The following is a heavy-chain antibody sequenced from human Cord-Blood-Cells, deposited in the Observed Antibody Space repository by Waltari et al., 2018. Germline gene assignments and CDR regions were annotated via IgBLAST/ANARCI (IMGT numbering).Heavy chain of an antibody. J-gene: IGHJ4*02. Sequence: QVPLVASGGGVVPPGRSLRPSCAPAGFTFSLSDTAWVRQAPGKGVGWVAVISNDGSNKYYADSVKGRFTISRDNSKNTLYLQMNSLRAEDTAVYYCAKDKDYFDYWGQGTLVTVSS. CDR1: GFTFSLSD. CDR2: ISNDGSNK. CDR3: AKDKDYFDY. V-gene: IGHV3-30*18.